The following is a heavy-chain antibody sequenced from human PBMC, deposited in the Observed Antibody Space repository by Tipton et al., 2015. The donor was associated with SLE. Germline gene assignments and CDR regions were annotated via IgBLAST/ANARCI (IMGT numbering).Heavy chain of an antibody. J-gene: IGHJ4*02. V-gene: IGHV3-21*01. CDR2: ISSSSSYI. D-gene: IGHD6-6*01. Sequence: SLRLSCAASGFTFSSYSMNWVRQAPGKGLEWVSSISSSSSYIYYADSVKGRFTISRDNAKNSLYLQMNSLRAEDTAVYYCAREREGPKREYSISSGLDYWGQGTLVTVSS. CDR1: GFTFSSYS. CDR3: AREREGPKREYSISSGLDY.